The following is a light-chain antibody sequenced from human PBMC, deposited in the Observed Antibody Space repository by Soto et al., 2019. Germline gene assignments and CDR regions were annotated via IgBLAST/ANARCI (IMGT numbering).Light chain of an antibody. J-gene: IGKJ2*01. CDR3: QQYISYPYT. V-gene: IGKV1-5*01. CDR1: QTTNTW. Sequence: DIQMTQFPSTLSASVGDRVTITCRASQTTNTWLAWYQQKPGTAPKLLIYDASSLEGGVTSRFSASGSGTEFTLTISSLQPDALATYYCQQYISYPYTFGQGTKVEI. CDR2: DAS.